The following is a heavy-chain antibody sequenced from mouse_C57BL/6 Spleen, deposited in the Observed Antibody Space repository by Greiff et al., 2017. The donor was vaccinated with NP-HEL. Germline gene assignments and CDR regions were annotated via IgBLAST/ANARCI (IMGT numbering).Heavy chain of an antibody. Sequence: QVQLQQSGAELVRPGASVTLSCKASGYTFTDYEMHWVKQTPVHGLEWIGAIDPETGGTAYNQKFKGKAILTADKSSSHAYMEPRSPTSEDSAVYYCTKNYYGSTWYFEVWGTGTTVTVSS. CDR1: GYTFTDYE. CDR3: TKNYYGSTWYFEV. J-gene: IGHJ1*03. CDR2: IDPETGGT. D-gene: IGHD1-1*01. V-gene: IGHV1-15*01.